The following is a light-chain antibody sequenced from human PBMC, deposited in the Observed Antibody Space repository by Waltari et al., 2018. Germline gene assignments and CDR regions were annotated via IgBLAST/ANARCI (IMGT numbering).Light chain of an antibody. Sequence: EIVMTQSPATLSMSPGERATLSCRASQSISTHLAWYQQRPGQAPRLLIYDTSTRATGIPVKFSGSGSGTEFTLTNSDLQPEDFAVYYCQQYNNWPPLYTFGQGTKLDIK. CDR3: QQYNNWPPLYT. V-gene: IGKV3-15*01. CDR1: QSISTH. J-gene: IGKJ2*01. CDR2: DTS.